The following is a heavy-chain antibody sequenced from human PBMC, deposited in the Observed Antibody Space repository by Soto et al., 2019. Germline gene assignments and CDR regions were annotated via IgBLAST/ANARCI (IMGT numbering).Heavy chain of an antibody. V-gene: IGHV1-69*13. J-gene: IGHJ5*02. Sequence: TSVEVSCKASGGTFSSYAISWVRQAPGQGLEWMGGIIPIFGTANYAQKFQGRVTITADESTSTAYMELSSLRSEDTAVYYCATGEDGWFDPWGQGTLVTVSS. CDR1: GGTFSSYA. CDR3: ATGEDGWFDP. CDR2: IIPIFGTA. D-gene: IGHD3-10*01.